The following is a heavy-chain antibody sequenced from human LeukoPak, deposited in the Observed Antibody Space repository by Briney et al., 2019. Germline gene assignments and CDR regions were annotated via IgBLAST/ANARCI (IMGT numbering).Heavy chain of an antibody. V-gene: IGHV1-18*01. Sequence: ASVKVSCKASGYTFTSYGISWVRQAPGQGLEWMGWISAYNGNTNYAQKFQGRVTITADESTSTAYMELSSLRSEDTAVYYCARTAQNVVVPAALDYWGQGTLVTVSS. J-gene: IGHJ4*02. CDR3: ARTAQNVVVPAALDY. CDR1: GYTFTSYG. CDR2: ISAYNGNT. D-gene: IGHD2-2*01.